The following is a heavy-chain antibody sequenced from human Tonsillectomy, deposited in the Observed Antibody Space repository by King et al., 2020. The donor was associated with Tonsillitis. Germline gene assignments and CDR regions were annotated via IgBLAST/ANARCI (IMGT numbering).Heavy chain of an antibody. CDR2: ISISGNNT. CDR1: GFTFSDYA. CDR3: VMTTPYYLDY. D-gene: IGHD1-1*01. Sequence: VQLVESGGDLVQPGGSLRLSCAASGFTFSDYAMTWVRQAPGKGLEWVSGISISGNNTYSAASVKGRFTISRDNSKNTLHLQMNSLRAEDTAIYYCVMTTPYYLDYWGQGTLVTVSS. J-gene: IGHJ4*02. V-gene: IGHV3-23*04.